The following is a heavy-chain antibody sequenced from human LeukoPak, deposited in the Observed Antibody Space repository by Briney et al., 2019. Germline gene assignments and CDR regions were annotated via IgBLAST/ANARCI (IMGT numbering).Heavy chain of an antibody. CDR1: GFTVSSKY. Sequence: PGGSLRLSCAASGFTVSSKYMSWVRQAPGKGLEWVSVMYSGGKTYYADSVKGRFTISRDNSKNTVYLQMNSLRAEDTAVYYCARACDSGGCHDALDIWGLGTMVDVSS. CDR2: MYSGGKT. D-gene: IGHD3-22*01. J-gene: IGHJ3*02. CDR3: ARACDSGGCHDALDI. V-gene: IGHV3-66*01.